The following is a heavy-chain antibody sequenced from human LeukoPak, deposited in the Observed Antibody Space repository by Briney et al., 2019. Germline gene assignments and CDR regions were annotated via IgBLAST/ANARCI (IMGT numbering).Heavy chain of an antibody. CDR1: GFTFSSYA. V-gene: IGHV3-23*01. J-gene: IGHJ2*01. D-gene: IGHD2-8*02. Sequence: PGGSLRLSSAASGFTFSSYALNWVRQAPGKGLEWVSYISTSAGSTFYADSVKGRFTISRDNSKSTLYLQMNSLRAEDTAVYYCAKDGPSAPGTGWYFDLWGRGTLVAVPS. CDR2: ISTSAGST. CDR3: AKDGPSAPGTGWYFDL.